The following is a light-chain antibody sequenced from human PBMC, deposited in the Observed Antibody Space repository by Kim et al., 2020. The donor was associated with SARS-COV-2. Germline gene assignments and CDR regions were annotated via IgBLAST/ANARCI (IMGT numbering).Light chain of an antibody. J-gene: IGLJ1*01. V-gene: IGLV3-19*01. Sequence: LGQTVRITCQGDSLRSYYASWYEQKPGQAPVLVIYGKNNRPSGIPDRFSGSSAGNTASLTITGAQAEDEADYYCNSRDSSGNHLGVFGTGTKVTVL. CDR3: NSRDSSGNHLGV. CDR1: SLRSYY. CDR2: GKN.